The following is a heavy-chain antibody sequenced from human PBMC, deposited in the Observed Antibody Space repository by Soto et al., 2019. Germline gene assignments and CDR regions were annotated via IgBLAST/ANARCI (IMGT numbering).Heavy chain of an antibody. Sequence: EVQLVESGGGLVQPGRSLRLSCAASGFTFDDYAMHWVRQAPGKGLEWVSGISWNSGSIGYADSVKGRFTISRDNAKNSLYVQMNRLRAEDTALYCCAKDRGLVRSFYFDYWGQGTLVTVSS. V-gene: IGHV3-9*01. CDR1: GFTFDDYA. CDR3: AKDRGLVRSFYFDY. CDR2: ISWNSGSI. J-gene: IGHJ4*02. D-gene: IGHD6-19*01.